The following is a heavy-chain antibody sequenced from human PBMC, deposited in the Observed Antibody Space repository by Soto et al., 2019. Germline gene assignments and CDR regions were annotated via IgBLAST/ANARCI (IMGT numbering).Heavy chain of an antibody. J-gene: IGHJ3*02. V-gene: IGHV4-39*01. CDR2: IYYRGST. CDR3: ARRVVGATWAFDI. CDR1: GGSISSSSYY. Sequence: SATLSLTCTVSGGSISSSSYYSGWNRQPPGTWLEWLGSIYYRGSTYYNPSLKSRVQISLAKSKNKLSLKLSSVTAAETAVYYCARRVVGATWAFDIWGQGTMGT. D-gene: IGHD1-26*01.